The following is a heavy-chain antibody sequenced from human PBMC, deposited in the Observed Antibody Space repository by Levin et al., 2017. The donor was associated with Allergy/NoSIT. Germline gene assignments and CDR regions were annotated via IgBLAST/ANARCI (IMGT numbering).Heavy chain of an antibody. J-gene: IGHJ3*02. D-gene: IGHD1-1*01. V-gene: IGHV3-33*06. Sequence: GGSLRLSCAASGFTFSCCGMHWVRQAPGKGLERVATIWYDGVNKNYIDSVKGRFTISRDNSRNTLDLQMNSLRVEDTAVYYCAKDGYNYNDVKAFDIWGQGTMVTVSS. CDR1: GFTFSCCG. CDR2: IWYDGVNK. CDR3: AKDGYNYNDVKAFDI.